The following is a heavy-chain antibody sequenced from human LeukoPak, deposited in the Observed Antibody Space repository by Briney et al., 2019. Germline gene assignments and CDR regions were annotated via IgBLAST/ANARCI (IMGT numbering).Heavy chain of an antibody. V-gene: IGHV3-23*01. J-gene: IGHJ6*03. D-gene: IGHD2-15*01. CDR2: ISGSGGFT. CDR3: AKEGSYCSGGRCYDYYYMDV. Sequence: GGSLRLSCAASGFTFSSYAMSWVRQAPGKGPEWVPVISGSGGFTYYADSVKGRFTFSRDNSKNTLHLQMNSLSAEDTAVYYCAKEGSYCSGGRCYDYYYMDVWGKGTTVTVSS. CDR1: GFTFSSYA.